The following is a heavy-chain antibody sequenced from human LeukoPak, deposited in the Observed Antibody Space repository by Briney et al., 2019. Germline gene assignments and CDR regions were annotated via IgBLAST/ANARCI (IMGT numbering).Heavy chain of an antibody. V-gene: IGHV5-51*01. J-gene: IGHJ6*02. D-gene: IGHD3-10*01. CDR1: GYSFTSYW. Sequence: GESLKISCKGSGYSFTSYWIGWVGQMPGKGLEWMGIIDPGDSDTRNSPSFQGQVTISADKSISTAYLQWSSLKASDTAMYYCARVSDYYGSGSTTPLYYYYGMDVWGQGNTVTVSS. CDR3: ARVSDYYGSGSTTPLYYYYGMDV. CDR2: IDPGDSDT.